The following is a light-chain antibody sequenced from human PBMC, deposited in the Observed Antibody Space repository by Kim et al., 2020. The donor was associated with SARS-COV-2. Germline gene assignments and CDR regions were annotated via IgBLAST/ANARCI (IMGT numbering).Light chain of an antibody. CDR1: QSVRSSS. CDR3: QQYGNTLWT. Sequence: EVVLTQSPGTLSLSPGERATLSCWASQSVRSSSLAWYQQKPGQAPRLLIYATSSSATGIPARFSGSGSGTDFTLTISRLQHEDFAVYYCQQYGNTLWTFGQGTKVDIK. J-gene: IGKJ1*01. V-gene: IGKV3-20*01. CDR2: ATS.